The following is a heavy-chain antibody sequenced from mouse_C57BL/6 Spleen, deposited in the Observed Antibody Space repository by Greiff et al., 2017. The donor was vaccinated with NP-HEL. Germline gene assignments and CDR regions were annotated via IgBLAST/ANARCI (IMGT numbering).Heavy chain of an antibody. J-gene: IGHJ4*01. CDR3: ARGLGSSYGYAMDY. V-gene: IGHV5-16*01. CDR2: INYDGSST. CDR1: GFTFSDYY. D-gene: IGHD1-1*01. Sequence: EVKLMESEGGLVQPGSSMKLSCTASGFTFSDYYMAWVRQVPEKGLEWVANINYDGSSTYYLDSLKSRFIISRDNAKNILYLQMSSLKSEDTATYYCARGLGSSYGYAMDYWGQGTSVTVSS.